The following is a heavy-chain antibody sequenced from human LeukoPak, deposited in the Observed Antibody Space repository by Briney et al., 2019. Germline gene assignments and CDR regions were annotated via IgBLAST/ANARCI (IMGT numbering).Heavy chain of an antibody. CDR3: ARAPSRNQLLYAVFDY. D-gene: IGHD2-2*02. Sequence: SETLSLTCTVSGGSISSGSYYWSWIRQPAGKGLEWIGRIYTSGSTNYNPSLKSRVTISVDTSKNQFSLKLSSVTAADTAVYYCARAPSRNQLLYAVFDYWGQGTLVTVSS. J-gene: IGHJ4*02. CDR1: GGSISSGSYY. CDR2: IYTSGST. V-gene: IGHV4-61*02.